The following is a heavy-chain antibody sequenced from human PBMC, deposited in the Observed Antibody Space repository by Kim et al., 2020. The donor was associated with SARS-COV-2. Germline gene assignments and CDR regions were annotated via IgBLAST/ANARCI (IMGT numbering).Heavy chain of an antibody. CDR3: ARVGAFGGYGMDV. J-gene: IGHJ6*02. V-gene: IGHV4-59*01. CDR1: GGSISSYY. CDR2: IYYSGST. Sequence: SETLSLTCTVSGGSISSYYWSWIRQPPGKGLEWIGYIYYSGSTNYNPSLKSRVTISVDTSKNQFSLKLSSVTAADTAVYYCARVGAFGGYGMDVWGQGTTVTVSS. D-gene: IGHD3-10*01.